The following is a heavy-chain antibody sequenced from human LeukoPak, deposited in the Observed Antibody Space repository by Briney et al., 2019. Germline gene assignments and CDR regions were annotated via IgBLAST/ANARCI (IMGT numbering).Heavy chain of an antibody. J-gene: IGHJ4*02. V-gene: IGHV3-30*18. D-gene: IGHD3-22*01. CDR1: GFTFSSYG. Sequence: GGSLRLSCAASGFTFSSYGMPWVSQAPGKGLEWVAVISYDGSNKYYADSVKGRFTISRDNSKNTLYLQMNSLRAEDTAVYYCAKWVHYYDSSGSDYWGQGTLVTVSS. CDR3: AKWVHYYDSSGSDY. CDR2: ISYDGSNK.